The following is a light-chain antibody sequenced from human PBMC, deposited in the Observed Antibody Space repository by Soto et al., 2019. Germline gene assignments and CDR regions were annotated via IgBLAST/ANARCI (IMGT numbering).Light chain of an antibody. J-gene: IGKJ2*01. V-gene: IGKV4-1*01. CDR2: WAS. CDR3: QQYYSTPPYT. Sequence: DIVMTQSPDSLAVSLGERATINCKSSQSVLYSSNNKNYLALYQQKPGQPPKLLRYWASTRESGVPDRFSGSGSGTEFTLTISSLKAEDVAVYDCQQYYSTPPYTFGQGTKLEIK. CDR1: QSVLYSSNNKNY.